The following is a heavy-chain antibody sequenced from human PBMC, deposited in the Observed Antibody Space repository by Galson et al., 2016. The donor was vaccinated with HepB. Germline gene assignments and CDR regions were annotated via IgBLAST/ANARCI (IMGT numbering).Heavy chain of an antibody. CDR3: ARAKEGSMHYKDAMDV. CDR2: IIPMFDSP. D-gene: IGHD1-1*01. V-gene: IGHV1-69*13. Sequence: SVKVSCKASGGTFRKHVLSWVRQAPGQGPEWMGGIIPMFDSPVYALKFQDRVTISADELTTTAYMELNSLRYDGTAVYYCARAKEGSMHYKDAMDVWGQGTTVTV. J-gene: IGHJ6*02. CDR1: GGTFRKHV.